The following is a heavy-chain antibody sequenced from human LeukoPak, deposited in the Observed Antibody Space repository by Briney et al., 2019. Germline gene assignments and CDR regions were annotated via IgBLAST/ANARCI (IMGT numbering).Heavy chain of an antibody. Sequence: PSQTLSLTCTVSGGSISIGGYYWSWIRQHPGKGLEWIGYIYHSGSTYYNPSLKSRVTISVETSNNQFSLKLSSVTAADTAVYYCARGYYDSSGPRVWYFDLWGRGTLVTVSS. J-gene: IGHJ2*01. CDR1: GGSISIGGYY. V-gene: IGHV4-31*03. CDR3: ARGYYDSSGPRVWYFDL. CDR2: IYHSGST. D-gene: IGHD3-22*01.